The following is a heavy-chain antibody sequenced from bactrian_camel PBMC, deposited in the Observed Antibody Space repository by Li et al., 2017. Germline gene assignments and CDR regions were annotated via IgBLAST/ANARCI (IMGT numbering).Heavy chain of an antibody. CDR3: AARGPYCYTKLSVADFTY. CDR2: IYAGSGNT. CDR1: GYTYNRNC. D-gene: IGHD2*01. Sequence: HVQLVESGGGSVRAGGSLRLSCAASGYTYNRNCMAWFRQAPGKEREGVARIYAGSGNTYYADSVKGRFTISQDDAKNTVYLQMNSLKPEDTAMYYCAARGPYCYTKLSVADFTYWGQGTQVTVS. V-gene: IGHV3S1*01. J-gene: IGHJ6*01.